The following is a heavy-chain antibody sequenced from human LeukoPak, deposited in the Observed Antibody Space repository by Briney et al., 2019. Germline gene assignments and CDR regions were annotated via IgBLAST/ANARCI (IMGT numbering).Heavy chain of an antibody. CDR2: ISAYNGNT. J-gene: IGHJ4*02. CDR1: GYTFTSYG. D-gene: IGHD1-26*01. Sequence: ASVKVSCKASGYTFTSYGISWVRQAPGQGLEWMGWISAYNGNTNYAQKLQGRVTMTTDTPTSTAYMELRSLRSDDTAVYYCARGPTWSYYFQSHYYFDYWGQGTLVTVSS. CDR3: ARGPTWSYYFQSHYYFDY. V-gene: IGHV1-18*01.